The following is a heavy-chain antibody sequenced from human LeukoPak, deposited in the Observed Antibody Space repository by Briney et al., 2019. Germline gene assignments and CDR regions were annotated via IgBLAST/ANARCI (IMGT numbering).Heavy chain of an antibody. Sequence: SGPTLVNPTQTLTLTCTFSGFSLSTSGVGVGWIRQPPGKALEWLALIYWDDDKRYSPSLKSRLTITKDTSKNQVVLTMTNMDPVDTATYYCAHRGAQLRFGELLFDYWGQGTLVTVSS. CDR1: GFSLSTSGVG. V-gene: IGHV2-5*02. D-gene: IGHD3-10*01. CDR3: AHRGAQLRFGELLFDY. CDR2: IYWDDDK. J-gene: IGHJ4*02.